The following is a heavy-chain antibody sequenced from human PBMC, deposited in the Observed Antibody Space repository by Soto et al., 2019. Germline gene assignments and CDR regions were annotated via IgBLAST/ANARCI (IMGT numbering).Heavy chain of an antibody. J-gene: IGHJ4*02. CDR1: GGYISSYY. CDR3: ARAFGSTMPSLF. CDR2: IYYSGST. Sequence: SETLSLTCTVSGGYISSYYWTWIRQPPGKGLEWIGYIYYSGSTNYNPSLKSRVTMSIDTSKNQFSLKLSSVTAADTAVYYCARAFGSTMPSLFWGQGTLVTVS. V-gene: IGHV4-59*01. D-gene: IGHD2-2*01.